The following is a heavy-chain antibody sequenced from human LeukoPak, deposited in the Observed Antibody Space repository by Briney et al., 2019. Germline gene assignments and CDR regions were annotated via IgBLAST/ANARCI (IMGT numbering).Heavy chain of an antibody. J-gene: IGHJ4*02. CDR2: MNPNSGNT. D-gene: IGHD3-22*01. Sequence: GASVKVSCKASGYTFTSYDINWVRQATGQGLEWMGWMNPNSGNTGYAQKFQGRVTITRNTSISTAYMELSSLRSEDTAVYYCARDLGVYYDSSGYDWGQGTLVTVSS. V-gene: IGHV1-8*03. CDR1: GYTFTSYD. CDR3: ARDLGVYYDSSGYD.